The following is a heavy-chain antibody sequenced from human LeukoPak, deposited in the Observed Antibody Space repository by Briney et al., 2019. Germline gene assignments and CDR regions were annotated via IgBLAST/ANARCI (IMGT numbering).Heavy chain of an antibody. Sequence: GGSLRLSCAASGFTFSSNCMRWVRQAPGKGLVWVSRINEDGSTTNYADSVKGRSTIFRDNAKNTLYLQMNSLRVEDTAVYYCVRDLGGRSGHWGQGTLVTVSS. CDR2: INEDGSTT. CDR1: GFTFSSNC. CDR3: VRDLGGRSGH. V-gene: IGHV3-74*01. D-gene: IGHD1-26*01. J-gene: IGHJ4*02.